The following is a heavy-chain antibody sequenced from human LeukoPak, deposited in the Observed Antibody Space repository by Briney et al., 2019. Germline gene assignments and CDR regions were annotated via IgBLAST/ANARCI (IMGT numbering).Heavy chain of an antibody. Sequence: GGSLRLSCAASGFTFSSYSMNWIRQAPGKGLEWVSSISSSSSYIYYADSMKGRFTISRDNAKNSLYLQMNSLRAEDTAVYYCARAWSYHGFDYWGQGTLVTVSS. J-gene: IGHJ4*02. V-gene: IGHV3-21*01. D-gene: IGHD1-26*01. CDR2: ISSSSSYI. CDR3: ARAWSYHGFDY. CDR1: GFTFSSYS.